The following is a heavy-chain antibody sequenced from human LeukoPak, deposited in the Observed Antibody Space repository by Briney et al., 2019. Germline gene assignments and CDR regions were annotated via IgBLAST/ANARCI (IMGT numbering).Heavy chain of an antibody. J-gene: IGHJ4*02. V-gene: IGHV1-2*02. CDR2: INPNSGGT. D-gene: IGHD1-26*01. CDR1: GYTFTGYY. CDR3: VPSKWERLLGAY. Sequence: ASVKVSCKASGYTFTGYYMHWVRQAPGQGLEWMGWINPNSGGTNYAQKFQGRVTMPRDTSISTAYMELSRLRSDDTAVYYCVPSKWERLLGAYWGQGTLVTVS.